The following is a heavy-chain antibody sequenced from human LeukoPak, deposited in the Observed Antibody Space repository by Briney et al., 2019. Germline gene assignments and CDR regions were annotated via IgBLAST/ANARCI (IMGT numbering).Heavy chain of an antibody. Sequence: GGSLRLSCAASGFTFSSYGMSWVRQAPGKGLEWVSGINWNGGSIGYADSVKGRFTISRDNAKNSLYLQMNSLRAEDTALYYCARFSGYSYGGWFDYWGQGTLVTVSS. CDR1: GFTFSSYG. V-gene: IGHV3-20*04. CDR3: ARFSGYSYGGWFDY. D-gene: IGHD5-18*01. J-gene: IGHJ4*02. CDR2: INWNGGSI.